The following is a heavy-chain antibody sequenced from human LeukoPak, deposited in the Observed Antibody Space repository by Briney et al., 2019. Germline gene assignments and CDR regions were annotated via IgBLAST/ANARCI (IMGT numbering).Heavy chain of an antibody. Sequence: ASVKVSCKASGYTFTGYYMHWVRQAPGQGLEWMGWINPNSGGTNYAQKFQGRVTMTRDTSISTAYMELSRLRSDDTAVYYCARGGAAPEGYWFFDLWGRDTLVTVSS. CDR3: ARGGAAPEGYWFFDL. J-gene: IGHJ2*01. D-gene: IGHD6-13*01. CDR2: INPNSGGT. V-gene: IGHV1-2*02. CDR1: GYTFTGYY.